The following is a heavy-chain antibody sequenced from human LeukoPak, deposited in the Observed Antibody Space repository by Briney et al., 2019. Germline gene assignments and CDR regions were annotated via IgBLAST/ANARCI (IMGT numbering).Heavy chain of an antibody. J-gene: IGHJ4*02. V-gene: IGHV4-59*08. Sequence: SETLSLTCTVSGGSISSYYWSWIRQTPGKGMECIAYIYYSGSTNYNPSLKSRVTSSVDTSKNQFSLKMSSVTAADTAVYYCARTTRYYDSSGCFDFWGQGTLVTVSS. D-gene: IGHD3-22*01. CDR3: ARTTRYYDSSGCFDF. CDR1: GGSISSYY. CDR2: IYYSGST.